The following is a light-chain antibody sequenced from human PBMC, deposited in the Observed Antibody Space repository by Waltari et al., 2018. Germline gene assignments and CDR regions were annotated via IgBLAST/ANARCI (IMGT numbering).Light chain of an antibody. Sequence: QLVLTQSPSASAPLGASVRLTCTLDSGHSSNIIAWHQQQPEKGPRYLMKVNSDGSHSKGDEIPDRFSGSCSGAERYLTSASVQSEDEADYYCQTGGHGTWVFGGGTKLTVL. V-gene: IGLV4-69*01. CDR3: QTGGHGTWV. CDR1: SGHSSNI. J-gene: IGLJ3*02. CDR2: VNSDGSH.